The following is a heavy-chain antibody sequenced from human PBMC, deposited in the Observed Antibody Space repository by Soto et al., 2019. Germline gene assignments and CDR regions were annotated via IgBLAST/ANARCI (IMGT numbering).Heavy chain of an antibody. V-gene: IGHV3-30*02. CDR3: AKSDYTLPYLDN. J-gene: IGHJ4*02. Sequence: SVRGRFTISLDNSKNTLYLQMNSLRVEDTAVYYCAKSDYTLPYLDNWGQGTLVSVSS. D-gene: IGHD4-17*01.